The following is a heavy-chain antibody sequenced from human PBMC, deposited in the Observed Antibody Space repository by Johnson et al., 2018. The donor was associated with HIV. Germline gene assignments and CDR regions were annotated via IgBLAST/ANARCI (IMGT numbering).Heavy chain of an antibody. V-gene: IGHV3-66*02. CDR3: ARAPWDYGGGAFDI. D-gene: IGHD4-23*01. J-gene: IGHJ3*02. CDR2: IYSGGST. Sequence: MQLVESGGGLVQPGGSLRLSCAASGFTVSSNYMSWVRQAPGKGLEWVSVIYSGGSTYYADSVKGRFTISRDNSKNTLYLQMNSLRAEDTAVYYCARAPWDYGGGAFDIWGQGTMVTVSS. CDR1: GFTVSSNY.